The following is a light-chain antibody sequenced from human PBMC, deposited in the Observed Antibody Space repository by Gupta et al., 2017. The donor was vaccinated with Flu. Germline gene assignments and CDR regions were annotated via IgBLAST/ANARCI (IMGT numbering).Light chain of an antibody. J-gene: IGLJ3*02. CDR1: SSNIGSNY. V-gene: IGLV1-47*01. CDR2: RNN. Sequence: QSVLTQPPSASGTPGQRVTISCSGSSSNIGSNYVYWYQQLPGTAPKLLSYRNNQRPSGGPDRFSGSKSGTSAYLAISGLRSEDEADYYCAAWDDSLSGWVFGGGTKLTVL. CDR3: AAWDDSLSGWV.